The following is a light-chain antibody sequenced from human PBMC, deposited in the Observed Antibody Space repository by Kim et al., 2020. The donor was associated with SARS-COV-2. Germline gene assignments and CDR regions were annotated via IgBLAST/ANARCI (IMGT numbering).Light chain of an antibody. CDR3: MQGTHWPYT. CDR2: QVS. J-gene: IGKJ2*01. CDR1: QGLAYGDGNTY. Sequence: QPASISCRSSQGLAYGDGNTYLNWFHQRPGQSPRRLIYQVSKRDSGVPDRFSGSGSGTDFTLIINGVEAEDVGVYYCMQGTHWPYTFGQGTKLEI. V-gene: IGKV2-30*01.